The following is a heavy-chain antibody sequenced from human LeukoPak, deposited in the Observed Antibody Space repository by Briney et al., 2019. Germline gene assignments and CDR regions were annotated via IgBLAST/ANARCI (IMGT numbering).Heavy chain of an antibody. D-gene: IGHD3-10*01. J-gene: IGHJ4*02. Sequence: SETLSLTCTVSGGSISSSSYYWGWIRQPPGKGLEWIGSIYYSGSTYYNPSLKSRVTISVDTSKNQFSLKLSSVTAADTAVYYCARLDTMVRGVILSRGSRIDYWGQGTLVTVSS. CDR1: GGSISSSSYY. CDR2: IYYSGST. V-gene: IGHV4-39*01. CDR3: ARLDTMVRGVILSRGSRIDY.